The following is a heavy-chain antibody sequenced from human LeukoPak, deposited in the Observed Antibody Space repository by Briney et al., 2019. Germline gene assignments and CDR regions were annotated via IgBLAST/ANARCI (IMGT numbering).Heavy chain of an antibody. Sequence: SETLSLTCTVSGGSISSYYWSWIRQPAGKGLEWIGRIYTSGSTNYNPSLKSRVTMSVDTSKNQFSLKLSSVTAADTAVYYCARGPGFYYGYYYYMDVWGKGTTVTVSS. V-gene: IGHV4-4*07. CDR2: IYTSGST. CDR3: ARGPGFYYGYYYYMDV. CDR1: GGSISSYY. J-gene: IGHJ6*03. D-gene: IGHD3-10*01.